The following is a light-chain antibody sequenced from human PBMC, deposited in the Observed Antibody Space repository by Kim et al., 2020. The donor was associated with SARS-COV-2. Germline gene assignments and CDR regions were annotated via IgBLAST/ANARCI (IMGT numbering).Light chain of an antibody. CDR3: AAWDDSLNGWV. Sequence: GTRVTIPCSGASPNTASNTLNWYQQPPGTTPKLLIYSNNQRPSGVPDRFSGSKSGTSASLAISGLQSEDEADYYCAAWDDSLNGWVFGGGTKLTVL. V-gene: IGLV1-44*01. J-gene: IGLJ3*02. CDR2: SNN. CDR1: SPNTASNT.